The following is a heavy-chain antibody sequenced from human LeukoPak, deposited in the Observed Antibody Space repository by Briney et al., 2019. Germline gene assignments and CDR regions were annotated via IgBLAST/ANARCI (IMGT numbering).Heavy chain of an antibody. CDR1: GFTFSSNY. CDR2: IYSGGST. V-gene: IGHV3-53*01. CDR3: ARVGCSGGSCYGEDY. J-gene: IGHJ4*02. Sequence: PGGSLRLSCAASGFTFSSNYMSWVRLAPGKGLEWVSVIYSGGSTYYADSVKGRFTISRDNSKNTLYIQMNSLRAEDTAVYYCARVGCSGGSCYGEDYWGQGTLVTVSS. D-gene: IGHD2-15*01.